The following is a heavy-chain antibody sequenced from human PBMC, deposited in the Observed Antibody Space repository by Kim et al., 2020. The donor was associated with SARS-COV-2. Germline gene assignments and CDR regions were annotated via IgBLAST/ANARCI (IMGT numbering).Heavy chain of an antibody. D-gene: IGHD4-17*01. Sequence: ALAASVTGRFTISRDASKSTAYLQMNSRKTEDTAVYYCTPYGGLEDGGFDYWGQGTLVTVSS. CDR3: TPYGGLEDGGFDY. J-gene: IGHJ4*02. V-gene: IGHV3-73*01.